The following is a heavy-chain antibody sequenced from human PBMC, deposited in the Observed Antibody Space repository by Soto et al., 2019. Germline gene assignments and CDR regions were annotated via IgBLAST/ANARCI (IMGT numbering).Heavy chain of an antibody. CDR3: ARGVSAGVDY. V-gene: IGHV1-8*01. CDR1: GYSFTSLD. CDR2: VQPSTGRT. Sequence: ASVKVSCKASGYSFTSLDINWVRQTAGQGLEWMGWVQPSTGRTGYAQKFQGRVTMTRDTSINTAYMELTTLTSDDTAFYYCARGVSAGVDYWGRGTLVTVSS. D-gene: IGHD1-26*01. J-gene: IGHJ4*02.